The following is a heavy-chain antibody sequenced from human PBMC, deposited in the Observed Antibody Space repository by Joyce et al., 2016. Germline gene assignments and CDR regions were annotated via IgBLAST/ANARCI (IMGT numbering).Heavy chain of an antibody. CDR3: TREIAAAGPHWFDP. Sequence: SLGFSCAASGFKFSIYSMNWVRQAPGKGLEWVSYICYNNYTTYYADSVKGRFTIARDNADNSLYLQMHSLRVDDTAVYYCTREIAAAGPHWFDPWGQGVLVAVSS. CDR1: GFKFSIYS. J-gene: IGHJ5*02. D-gene: IGHD6-13*01. V-gene: IGHV3-48*01. CDR2: ICYNNYTT.